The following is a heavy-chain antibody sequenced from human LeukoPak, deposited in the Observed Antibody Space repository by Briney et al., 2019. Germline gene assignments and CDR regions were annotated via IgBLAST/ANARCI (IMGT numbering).Heavy chain of an antibody. Sequence: SETLSLTCAVYGGSFSAYYWRWIRQSPGEGLEWIGEINHSGTTNYNPSLKSRVTISIDTSKNQFSLKLSSVTAADTAMYYCVRATTVVRRFFGLWGRGTLIIVSS. CDR3: VRATTVVRRFFGL. D-gene: IGHD4-23*01. CDR1: GGSFSAYY. CDR2: INHSGTT. V-gene: IGHV4-34*01. J-gene: IGHJ2*01.